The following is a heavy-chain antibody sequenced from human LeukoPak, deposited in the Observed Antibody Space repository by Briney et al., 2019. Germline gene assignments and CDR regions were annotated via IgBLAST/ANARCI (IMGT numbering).Heavy chain of an antibody. V-gene: IGHV3-7*01. J-gene: IGHJ6*03. D-gene: IGHD1-14*01. CDR3: TRDAGGYNNLYYMDV. CDR1: EFTLRSYW. CDR2: IKQDGSEK. Sequence: GGSLRFSCAASEFTLRSYWVEWVRQAPGKGLKWVGNIKQDGSEKDYVGSVKGRFTISRDNARNSVYLQMNSLKAEDTAVYYCTRDAGGYNNLYYMDVWGKGTKAIVSS.